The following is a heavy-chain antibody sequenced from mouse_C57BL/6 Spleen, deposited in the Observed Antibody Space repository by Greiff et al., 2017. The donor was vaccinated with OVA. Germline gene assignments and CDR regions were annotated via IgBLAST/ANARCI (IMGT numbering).Heavy chain of an antibody. Sequence: EVQGVESGGGLVQPGGSLSLSCAASGFTFTDYYMSWVSPPPGQALEWLGFIRHKANGNKTEYSASVKGRFTISRDNSQSILYLQMDALRAYDSATYYCAIYISTYYAMGYWGQGTSVTVA. D-gene: IGHD6-1*01. V-gene: IGHV7-3*01. CDR1: GFTFTDYY. CDR3: AIYISTYYAMGY. CDR2: IRHKANGNKT. J-gene: IGHJ4*01.